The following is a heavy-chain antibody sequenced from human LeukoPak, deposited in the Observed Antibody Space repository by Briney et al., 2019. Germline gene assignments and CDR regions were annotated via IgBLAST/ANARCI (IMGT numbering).Heavy chain of an antibody. Sequence: SETLSLTCAVYGGSFSGYYWSWIRQPPGKGLEWIGEINHSGSTNYNPSLKSRVTISVDTSKNHFSLKLYSATAADTAVYYCARHTSYGGNSAFGDWGQGTLVTVSS. J-gene: IGHJ4*02. CDR1: GGSFSGYY. CDR3: ARHTSYGGNSAFGD. CDR2: INHSGST. V-gene: IGHV4-34*01. D-gene: IGHD4-23*01.